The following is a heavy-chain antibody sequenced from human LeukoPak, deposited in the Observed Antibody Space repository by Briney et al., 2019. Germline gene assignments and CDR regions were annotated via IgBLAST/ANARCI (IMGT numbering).Heavy chain of an antibody. CDR3: TTEGVAVAGTGIDY. CDR1: GFTFSSYG. D-gene: IGHD6-19*01. Sequence: GGSLRLSCAASGFTFSSYGMSWVRQAPGKGLEWVSTISGSGGSTYYADSVKGRFTISRDNSKNTVHLQMNSLKTEDTAVYYCTTEGVAVAGTGIDYWGQGTLVTVSS. J-gene: IGHJ4*02. CDR2: ISGSGGST. V-gene: IGHV3-23*01.